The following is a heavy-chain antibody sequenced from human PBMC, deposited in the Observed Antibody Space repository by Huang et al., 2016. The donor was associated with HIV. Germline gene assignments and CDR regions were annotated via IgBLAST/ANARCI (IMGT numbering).Heavy chain of an antibody. Sequence: VESGGRSVQPGGSIKLSCVGSTFTFGAYWMSWVRKPPGKGLEGVANIKQDEREKDYVDSVKGRFNSSRENARKVLFLEMDDLRVEDTAIYFCATKTAGMDIWGQGTTVTVSS. CDR1: TFTFGAYW. J-gene: IGHJ6*02. CDR3: ATKTAGMDI. V-gene: IGHV3-7*01. CDR2: IKQDEREK. D-gene: IGHD1-7*01.